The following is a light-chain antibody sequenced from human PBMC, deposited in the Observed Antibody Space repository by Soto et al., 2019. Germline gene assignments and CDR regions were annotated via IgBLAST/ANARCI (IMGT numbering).Light chain of an antibody. CDR3: SSYTSGSTRVV. V-gene: IGLV2-14*03. Sequence: QSALTQPASVSGSPGQSITISCTGTSSDVGGYNYVSWYQQHPGKAPKVMIYDVSKRPSGISNRFCGSKSGHTASLTISGLQVEDEADYYCSSYTSGSTRVVFGGGTKLTVL. CDR1: SSDVGGYNY. J-gene: IGLJ2*01. CDR2: DVS.